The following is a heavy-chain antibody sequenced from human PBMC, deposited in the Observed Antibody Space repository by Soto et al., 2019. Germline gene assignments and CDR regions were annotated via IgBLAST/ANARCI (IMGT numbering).Heavy chain of an antibody. CDR1: GYTLTELS. V-gene: IGHV1-24*01. CDR2: FDPEDGET. CDR3: ATPLYDSSGHFDP. Sequence: ASVKVSCKVSGYTLTELSMHWVRQAPGKGLEWMGGFDPEDGETIYAQKFQGRVTMTEDTSTDTAYMELSSLRSGDTAVYYCATPLYDSSGHFDPWGQGTLVTVSS. D-gene: IGHD3-22*01. J-gene: IGHJ5*02.